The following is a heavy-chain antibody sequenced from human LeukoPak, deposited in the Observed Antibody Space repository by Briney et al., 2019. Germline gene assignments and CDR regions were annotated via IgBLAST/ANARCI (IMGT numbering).Heavy chain of an antibody. D-gene: IGHD2-15*01. CDR3: AVGVAAGDPFDY. J-gene: IGHJ4*02. CDR1: GGSISSYY. V-gene: IGHV4-59*01. CDR2: IYYSGST. Sequence: PSETLSLTCTVSGGSISSYYWSWIRQPPGKGLEWIGYIYYSGSTNYNPSLKSRVTISVDTSKNQISLKLSSVTAADTAVYYCAVGVAAGDPFDYWGQGTLVTVSS.